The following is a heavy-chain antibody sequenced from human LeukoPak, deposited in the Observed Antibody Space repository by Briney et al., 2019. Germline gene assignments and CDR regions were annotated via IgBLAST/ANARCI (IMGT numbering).Heavy chain of an antibody. CDR2: INPSGGST. J-gene: IGHJ4*02. CDR1: GYTFTSYY. Sequence: SVKVSCKASGYTFTSYYMHWVRQAPGQGLEWMGIINPSGGSTSYAQKFQGGVTMTRDTSTSTVYMELSSLRSEDTAVYYCARAIAVADFDYWGQGTLVTVSS. CDR3: ARAIAVADFDY. V-gene: IGHV1-46*01. D-gene: IGHD6-19*01.